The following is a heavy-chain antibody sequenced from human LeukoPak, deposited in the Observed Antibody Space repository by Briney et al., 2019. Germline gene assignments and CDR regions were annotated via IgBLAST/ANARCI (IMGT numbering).Heavy chain of an antibody. Sequence: GGSLRLSCAASGFTVSSNYMTWVRQAPGKGLEWVSVIYDDGSTYYADSVKGRFTISRDNSKNTLYLQMNTLRAGDTAVYYCARGRGSYFYWGQGTLVTVSS. J-gene: IGHJ4*02. CDR2: IYDDGST. V-gene: IGHV3-66*02. CDR3: ARGRGSYFY. D-gene: IGHD1-26*01. CDR1: GFTVSSNY.